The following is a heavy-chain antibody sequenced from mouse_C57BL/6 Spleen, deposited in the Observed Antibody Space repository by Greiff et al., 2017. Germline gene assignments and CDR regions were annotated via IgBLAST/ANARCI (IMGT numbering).Heavy chain of an antibody. J-gene: IGHJ4*01. CDR3: ARFDSNVDAMDY. CDR1: GYTFTDYN. V-gene: IGHV1-18*01. D-gene: IGHD2-5*01. CDR2: INPNNGGT. Sequence: EVQLQQSGPELVKPGASVKIPCKASGYTFTDYNMDWVKQSHGKSLEWIGDINPNNGGTIYNQKFKGKATLTVDKSSSTAYMEIRSLTSEDTAVYYCARFDSNVDAMDYWGQGTSVTVSS.